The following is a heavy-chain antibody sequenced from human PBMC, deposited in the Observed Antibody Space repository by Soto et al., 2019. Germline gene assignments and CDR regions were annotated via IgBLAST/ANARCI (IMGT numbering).Heavy chain of an antibody. D-gene: IGHD5-12*01. CDR1: GFTFSDYY. Sequence: GGSLRLSCAASGFTFSDYYMSWIRQSPGKGLEWISYISSDSTYANHADSVEGRFTISRDSARNSLSLQMNSLRVEDTAVYYCTSVSRDGYNYVNFWGQGTLVTVSS. J-gene: IGHJ4*02. CDR3: TSVSRDGYNYVNF. CDR2: ISSDSTYA. V-gene: IGHV3-11*06.